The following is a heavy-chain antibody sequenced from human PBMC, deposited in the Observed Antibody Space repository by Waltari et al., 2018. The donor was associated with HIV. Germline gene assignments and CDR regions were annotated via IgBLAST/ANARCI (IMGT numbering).Heavy chain of an antibody. CDR3: AISREYCSGGSCPFDY. J-gene: IGHJ4*02. V-gene: IGHV1-24*01. CDR2: FDPEDGET. CDR1: GYTLTELS. Sequence: QVQLVQSGAEVKKPGASVKVSCKVSGYTLTELSMHWVRQAPGKGLEWMGGFDPEDGETIYAQKFQGRVTMTEETSTDTAYMELSSLRSEDTAVYYCAISREYCSGGSCPFDYWGQGTLVTVSS. D-gene: IGHD2-15*01.